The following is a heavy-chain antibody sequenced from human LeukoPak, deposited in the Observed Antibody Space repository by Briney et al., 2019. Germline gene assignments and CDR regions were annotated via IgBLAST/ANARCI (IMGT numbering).Heavy chain of an antibody. CDR1: GFGFSDYA. CDR3: ARGSDSNFGARDGFDY. J-gene: IGHJ4*02. V-gene: IGHV3-49*04. Sequence: GGFLRLSCSVSGFGFSDYAMNWVRQAPGKGLEWVAFIRGKAYGETTDYAASVKGRFSISRDEFDTIAYLQMNSLKTEDTAVYYCARGSDSNFGARDGFDYWGQGTLVTVSS. CDR2: IRGKAYGETT. D-gene: IGHD3-16*01.